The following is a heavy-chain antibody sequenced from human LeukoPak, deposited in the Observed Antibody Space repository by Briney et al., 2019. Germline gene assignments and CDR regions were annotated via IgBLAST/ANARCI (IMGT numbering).Heavy chain of an antibody. CDR1: GGSMSSYY. CDR3: AREMGSGSEFDF. Sequence: SETLSLTCTVSGGSMSSYYWSWIRQSPGKGLEWIGYIYYSGSTNYNPSLKSRVTISVDTSKNQFSLKLSSVTAADTAVYYCAREMGSGSEFDFWGQGTLVTVSS. CDR2: IYYSGST. D-gene: IGHD6-19*01. J-gene: IGHJ4*02. V-gene: IGHV4-59*01.